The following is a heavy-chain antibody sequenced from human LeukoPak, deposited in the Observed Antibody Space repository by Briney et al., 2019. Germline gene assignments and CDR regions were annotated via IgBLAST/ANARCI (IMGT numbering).Heavy chain of an antibody. CDR2: ISHSEST. CDR3: ARQGVPSGFDI. CDR1: GGPISSYY. J-gene: IGHJ3*02. D-gene: IGHD3-3*01. V-gene: IGHV4-59*08. Sequence: PSETLSLTCTVSGGPISSYYWSWIRQPPGKGLEWIGYISHSESTNYNPSLKSRVTISVDTTKNQFSLKLSSVTAADTAVYYCARQGVPSGFDIWGQGTMVTVSS.